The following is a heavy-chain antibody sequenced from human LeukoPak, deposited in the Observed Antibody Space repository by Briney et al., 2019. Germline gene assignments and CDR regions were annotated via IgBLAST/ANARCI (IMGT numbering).Heavy chain of an antibody. Sequence: SETLSLTCSVSGASMHNHYWSWIRQPPGKALEWIGYVSDSETTHYNPSLKSRVSMSVDTSKNEFSLRLSSVTAADTALYYCATRPAETTWFGVFDYCSRGTLVTVSS. CDR1: GASMHNHY. D-gene: IGHD3-10*01. CDR3: ATRPAETTWFGVFDY. J-gene: IGHJ4*02. V-gene: IGHV4-59*11. CDR2: VSDSETT.